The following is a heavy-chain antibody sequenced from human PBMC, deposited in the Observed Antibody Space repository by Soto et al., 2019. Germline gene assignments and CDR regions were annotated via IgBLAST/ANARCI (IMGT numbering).Heavy chain of an antibody. CDR2: IYYSGSA. V-gene: IGHV4-39*01. Sequence: PSETLSLTCTVSGGSISSSSYYWDWIRQPPGKGLEWIGSIYYSGSAYQNPSLKSRVTISVDTSKNQFSLKLISVTAADTAVYYCARRVAVAGLYYFDYWGQGTLVTVSS. J-gene: IGHJ4*02. CDR1: GGSISSSSYY. D-gene: IGHD6-19*01. CDR3: ARRVAVAGLYYFDY.